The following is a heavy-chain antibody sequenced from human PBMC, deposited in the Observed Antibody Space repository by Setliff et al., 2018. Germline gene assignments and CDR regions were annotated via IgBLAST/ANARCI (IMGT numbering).Heavy chain of an antibody. J-gene: IGHJ6*03. D-gene: IGHD2-15*01. Sequence: PSETLSLTCTVSGGSIGSYYWTWIRQPAGRGLEWIGRIYTTGSTNFNPSLNSRVTMSLDKSKNQFSLKLSSVTAADSAVYFCARVRIVPYCMDVWGKGTTVPSP. CDR2: IYTTGST. CDR3: ARVRIVPYCMDV. CDR1: GGSIGSYY. V-gene: IGHV4-4*07.